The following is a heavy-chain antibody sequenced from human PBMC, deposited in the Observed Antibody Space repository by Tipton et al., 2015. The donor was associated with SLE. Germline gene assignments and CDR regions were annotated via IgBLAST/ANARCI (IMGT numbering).Heavy chain of an antibody. V-gene: IGHV4-34*01. J-gene: IGHJ6*02. CDR1: GGSFSGYY. Sequence: TLSLTCAVYGGSFSGYYWSWIRQPPGKGLEWIGEINHSGSTNYNPSLKSRVTISVDTSKNQFSLKLSSVTAADTAVCYCAGGEFPPYYYYYYGMDVWGQGTTVTVSS. CDR3: AGGEFPPYYYYYYGMDV. CDR2: INHSGST. D-gene: IGHD3-10*01.